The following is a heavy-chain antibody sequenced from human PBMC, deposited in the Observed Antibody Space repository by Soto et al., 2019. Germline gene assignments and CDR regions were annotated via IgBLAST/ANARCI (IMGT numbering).Heavy chain of an antibody. J-gene: IGHJ4*01. CDR3: ARGLTMGQLPSHFDY. CDR1: GGSVSNDNFY. Sequence: PSETLSLTCTVSGGSVSNDNFYWSWIRQPPGKGLEWIGYVHSSGITNYNPSLKRRVTISVDTSRNQFSLRLSSVTAADTAVYYCARGLTMGQLPSHFDYWGYRTLVTLCS. V-gene: IGHV4-61*01. CDR2: VHSSGIT. D-gene: IGHD3-10*01.